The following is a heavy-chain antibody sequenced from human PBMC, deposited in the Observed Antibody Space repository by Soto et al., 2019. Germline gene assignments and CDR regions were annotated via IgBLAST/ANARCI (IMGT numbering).Heavy chain of an antibody. CDR1: GFLLNTYS. CDR2: IGSSSSPI. V-gene: IGHV3-48*02. CDR3: ARARYSYGYDFDY. D-gene: IGHD5-18*01. J-gene: IGHJ4*02. Sequence: GGSLRLSCAASGFLLNTYSINWVRQAPGKGLEWVSYIGSSSSPIYYADSVRGRFTISRDTAGNSVYLEMNSLRDEDTGVYYCARARYSYGYDFDYWGQGTLVTVSS.